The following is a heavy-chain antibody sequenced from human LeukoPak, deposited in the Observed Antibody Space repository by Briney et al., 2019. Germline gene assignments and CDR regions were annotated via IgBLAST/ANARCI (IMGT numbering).Heavy chain of an antibody. Sequence: GGSLRLSCAASGFTFSSYWMSWVRQAPGKGLEWVANIKQDGSEKYYVDSVKGRFTISRDNSKNTLYLQMNSLRAEDTAVYYCARDSSPPSISRAVAGTLRTPDYWGQGTLVTVSS. CDR2: IKQDGSEK. CDR1: GFTFSSYW. D-gene: IGHD6-19*01. J-gene: IGHJ4*02. V-gene: IGHV3-7*01. CDR3: ARDSSPPSISRAVAGTLRTPDY.